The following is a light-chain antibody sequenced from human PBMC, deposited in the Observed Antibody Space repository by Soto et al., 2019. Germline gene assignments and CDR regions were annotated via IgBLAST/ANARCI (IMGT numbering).Light chain of an antibody. CDR2: AAS. V-gene: IGKV1-5*01. J-gene: IGKJ1*01. CDR3: QHFSSYSK. Sequence: DIQMTQSPSTLSASVGDRVTITCRASQSIDNWLAWYQQKTGNAPKLLIYAASTLETGVPSRFSGSGSGTEFTLTIKSLQHDYFATYYCQHFSSYSKFGQGTKVEIK. CDR1: QSIDNW.